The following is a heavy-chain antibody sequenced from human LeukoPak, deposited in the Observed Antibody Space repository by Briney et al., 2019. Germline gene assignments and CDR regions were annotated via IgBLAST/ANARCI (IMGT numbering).Heavy chain of an antibody. CDR1: GYTFTSHA. D-gene: IGHD6-25*01. V-gene: IGHV1-8*01. Sequence: ASVEVSCKASGYTFTSHAINWVRQAAGQGLEWLGWMNSNSGNAGYAQKLQGRVTMTRDTSINTAYMELYSITSEDTAVYYCARDNSARGANWFDPSGQGTLVTVSS. CDR3: ARDNSARGANWFDP. J-gene: IGHJ5*02. CDR2: MNSNSGNA.